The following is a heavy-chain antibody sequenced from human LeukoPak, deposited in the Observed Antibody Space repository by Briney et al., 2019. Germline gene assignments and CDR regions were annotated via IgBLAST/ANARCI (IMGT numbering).Heavy chain of an antibody. CDR3: TRDTDYGSATNYFDY. D-gene: IGHD3-10*01. CDR1: GFTFSDYY. Sequence: GGSLRLSCAASGFTFSDYYMSWIRQAPGKGLEWVSLISWEGDTTYYADSVRGRFTISRDNSKNSLYLQMNSLRTEDTAFYYCTRDTDYGSATNYFDYWGQGTLVSVSS. CDR2: ISWEGDTT. V-gene: IGHV3-43*01. J-gene: IGHJ4*02.